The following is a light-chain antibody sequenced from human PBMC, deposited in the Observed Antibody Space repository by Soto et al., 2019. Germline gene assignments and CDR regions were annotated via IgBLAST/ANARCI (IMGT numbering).Light chain of an antibody. CDR3: SSFTGSTTYV. Sequence: QSVLTQPASVSGSPGQSITISCTGTSSDVGGYNYVSWYQQHPGEVPKLIIFNVNNRPSGVSNRFSGSKSGNTASLTISGLQAEDEADYYCSSFTGSTTYVFGTGTKVTVL. V-gene: IGLV2-14*01. CDR2: NVN. CDR1: SSDVGGYNY. J-gene: IGLJ1*01.